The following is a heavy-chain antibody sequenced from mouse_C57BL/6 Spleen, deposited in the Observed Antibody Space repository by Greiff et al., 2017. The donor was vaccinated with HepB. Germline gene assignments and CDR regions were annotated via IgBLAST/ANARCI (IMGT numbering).Heavy chain of an antibody. D-gene: IGHD2-1*01. CDR2: INPNNGGT. CDR3: ASEDGNYTWIAY. V-gene: IGHV1-18*01. J-gene: IGHJ3*01. Sequence: VQLQQSGPELVQPGASVKIPCKASGYTFTDYNMYWVKQSNEKSLEWIGDINPNNGGTTYNQNLKGKATLTVDKSSSKAYMELRSLTSEDTAVYYCASEDGNYTWIAYWGQGTLVTVSA. CDR1: GYTFTDYN.